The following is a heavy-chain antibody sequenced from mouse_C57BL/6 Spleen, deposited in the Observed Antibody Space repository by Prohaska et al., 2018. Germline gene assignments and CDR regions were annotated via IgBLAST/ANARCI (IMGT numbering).Heavy chain of an antibody. CDR3: TGEDYYDAMDY. Sequence: EVKLEESGGGLVQPGGSMKLSCVASGFTFSNYWMNWVRQSPEKGLEWVAQIRLKSDNYATHYAESVKGRFTISRDDSKSSVYLQMNNLRAEGTGIYYCTGEDYYDAMDYWGQGTSVTVSS. D-gene: IGHD2-1*01. J-gene: IGHJ4*01. CDR2: IRLKSDNYAT. V-gene: IGHV6-3*01. CDR1: GFTFSNYW.